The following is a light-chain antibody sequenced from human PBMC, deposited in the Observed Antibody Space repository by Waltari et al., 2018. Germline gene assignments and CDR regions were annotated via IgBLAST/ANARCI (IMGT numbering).Light chain of an antibody. Sequence: DIQLTQSPSFLSASVGDRVTISCRASQGISRFLAWYQQKPGKAPKLLSHAASTLQSGVPSRFSGSGSGTEFTLTISSLQPEDFATYYCQQLNTYPQAFGQGTKVEIK. CDR2: AAS. J-gene: IGKJ1*01. CDR1: QGISRF. CDR3: QQLNTYPQA. V-gene: IGKV1-9*01.